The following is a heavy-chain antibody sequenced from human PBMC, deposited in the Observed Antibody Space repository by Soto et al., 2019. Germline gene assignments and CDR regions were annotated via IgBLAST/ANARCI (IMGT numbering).Heavy chain of an antibody. V-gene: IGHV3-23*01. D-gene: IGHD3-16*01. Sequence: EVQLLESGGGLVQPGGSLRLSCAASGFTFSSYAMSWVRQAPGKGLEWVSAISGSGGSTYYADSVKGRFTISRDNSKNTLYLQMNSMRAEDTAVYYCNPVWGEFYFDYWGQGTLVTVSS. CDR2: ISGSGGST. J-gene: IGHJ4*02. CDR1: GFTFSSYA. CDR3: NPVWGEFYFDY.